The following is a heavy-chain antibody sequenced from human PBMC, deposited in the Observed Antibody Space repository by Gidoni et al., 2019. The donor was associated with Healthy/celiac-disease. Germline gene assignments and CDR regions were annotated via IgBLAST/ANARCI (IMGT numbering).Heavy chain of an antibody. Sequence: EVQLVQSGAEVKKPGESLRISCTASGYSFPSYWISWVRQMPGKGLEWMGRIDPSDSYTNYSPSFQGHVTISADKSISTAYLQWSSLKASDTAMYYCAREHDSSGYHGIAFDIWGQGTMVTVSS. CDR2: IDPSDSYT. D-gene: IGHD3-22*01. V-gene: IGHV5-10-1*03. J-gene: IGHJ3*02. CDR1: GYSFPSYW. CDR3: AREHDSSGYHGIAFDI.